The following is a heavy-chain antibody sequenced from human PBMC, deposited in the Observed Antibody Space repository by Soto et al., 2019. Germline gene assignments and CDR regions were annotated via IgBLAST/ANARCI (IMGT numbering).Heavy chain of an antibody. CDR1: GYSFTSYW. CDR2: IDPSDSYT. J-gene: IGHJ6*02. Sequence: RGESLKISCKGSGYSFTSYWISWVRQMPGKGLEWMGRIDPSDSYTNYSPSFQGHVTISADKSISTAYLQWSSLKASDTAMYYCARIGGDYVPTYPYYYYGMDVWGQGTTVTVSS. CDR3: ARIGGDYVPTYPYYYYGMDV. D-gene: IGHD4-17*01. V-gene: IGHV5-10-1*01.